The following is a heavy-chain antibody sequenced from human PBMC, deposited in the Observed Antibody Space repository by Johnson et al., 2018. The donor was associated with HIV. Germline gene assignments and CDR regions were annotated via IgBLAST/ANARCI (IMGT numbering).Heavy chain of an antibody. V-gene: IGHV3-20*04. CDR2: INWNGGST. D-gene: IGHD3-22*01. Sequence: VQLVESGGGVVRPGGSLRLSCAASGFTFDNYAMSWVRQAPGKGLEWVSGINWNGGSTGYADSVKGRFTISRDNSKNTLYLQMNSLRDEDTAVYYCAKDLIAHDSSGGDAFDIWGQGTMVTVSS. CDR1: GFTFDNYA. CDR3: AKDLIAHDSSGGDAFDI. J-gene: IGHJ3*02.